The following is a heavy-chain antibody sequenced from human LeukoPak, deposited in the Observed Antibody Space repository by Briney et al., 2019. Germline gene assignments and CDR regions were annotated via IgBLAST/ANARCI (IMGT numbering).Heavy chain of an antibody. V-gene: IGHV3-23*01. Sequence: GRSLRLSCAASGFSFSNYAMSWVRQAPARGLEWVSSMKGGGGDTFYADSVKGRFTLSRDDSRNTVYLQLNSLRVEDTAVYYCARASWVSSADAVSWGQGTLVTVSS. CDR3: ARASWVSSADAVS. D-gene: IGHD3-16*01. J-gene: IGHJ5*02. CDR1: GFSFSNYA. CDR2: MKGGGGDT.